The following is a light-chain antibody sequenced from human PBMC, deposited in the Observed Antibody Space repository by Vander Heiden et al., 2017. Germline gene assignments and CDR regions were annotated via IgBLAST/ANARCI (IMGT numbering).Light chain of an antibody. J-gene: IGLJ2*01. CDR2: LNSDGRH. CDR1: SGHRGHP. CDR3: QTWGTGALVV. Sequence: QLVLTQSPSASASLGPSVKLTCPPSSGHRGHPIAWHPQPPDTGPRHLLELNSDGRHTKVDGIPDRFSASSSGAERYLTISSLQSDDEADYYCQTWGTGALVVFGGGTKLTVL. V-gene: IGLV4-69*01.